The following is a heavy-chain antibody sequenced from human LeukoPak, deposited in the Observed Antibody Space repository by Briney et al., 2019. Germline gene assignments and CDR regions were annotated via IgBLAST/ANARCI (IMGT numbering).Heavy chain of an antibody. D-gene: IGHD2-15*01. CDR3: ARGRRYCSGGSCPTLDY. CDR1: GGSISSYY. V-gene: IGHV4-59*12. CDR2: IYYSGST. Sequence: SETLSLTCTVSGGSISSYYWSWIRQPPGKGLEWIGYIYYSGSTNYNPSLKSRVTISVDTSKNQFSLKLSSVTAADTAMYYCARGRRYCSGGSCPTLDYWGQGTLVTVSS. J-gene: IGHJ4*02.